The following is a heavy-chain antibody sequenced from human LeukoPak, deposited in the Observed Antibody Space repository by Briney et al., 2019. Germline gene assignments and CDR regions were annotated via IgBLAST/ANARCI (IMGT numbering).Heavy chain of an antibody. CDR3: ARIPPHYDSSGYYYPENYYFDY. CDR1: GFTFSSYW. D-gene: IGHD3-22*01. Sequence: PGGSLRLSCAASGFTFSSYWMSWVRQAPGKGLEWAANIKQNGSEKYYVDSVKGRFTISRDNAKNSLYLQMNSLRAEDTAVYYCARIPPHYDSSGYYYPENYYFDYWGQGTLVTVSS. CDR2: IKQNGSEK. J-gene: IGHJ4*02. V-gene: IGHV3-7*01.